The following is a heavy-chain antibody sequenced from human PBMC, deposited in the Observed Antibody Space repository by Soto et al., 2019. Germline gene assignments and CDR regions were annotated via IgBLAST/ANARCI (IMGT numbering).Heavy chain of an antibody. CDR1: GFSFASFA. V-gene: IGHV3-23*01. J-gene: IGHJ4*02. D-gene: IGHD3-3*01. Sequence: GGSLRLSCTTSGFSFASFAMTWVRQAPGKGLEWVATISGSDGKTYYADSVKGRFSISRDTSRNTLYLQMNSLRADDAAIYYCAKWSYLDYWGQGTRVTVSS. CDR3: AKWSYLDY. CDR2: ISGSDGKT.